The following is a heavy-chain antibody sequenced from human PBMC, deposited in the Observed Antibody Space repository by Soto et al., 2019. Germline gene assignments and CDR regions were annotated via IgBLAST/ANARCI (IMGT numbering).Heavy chain of an antibody. V-gene: IGHV3-23*01. CDR2: ISGSGGST. J-gene: IGHJ3*02. D-gene: IGHD6-13*01. Sequence: GGSLRLSCAASGFTFSSYAMSWVRQAPGKGLEWVSAISGSGGSTYYADSVKGRFTISRDNSKNTLYLQMNSLRAEDTAVYYCAKGRPKQQLVRWFSPGGDAFDIWGQGTMVTVSS. CDR3: AKGRPKQQLVRWFSPGGDAFDI. CDR1: GFTFSSYA.